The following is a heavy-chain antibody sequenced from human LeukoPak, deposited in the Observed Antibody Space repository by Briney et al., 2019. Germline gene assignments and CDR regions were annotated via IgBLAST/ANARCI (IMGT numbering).Heavy chain of an antibody. CDR1: GGSISSYY. J-gene: IGHJ6*04. D-gene: IGHD4-17*01. Sequence: SETLSLTCTVSGGSISSYYWSWIRQPPGKGLEWIGEINHSGSTNYNPSLKSRVTISIDTSKNQFSLRLTSVTAADTAVYHCARDLDTTVTMKGMDVWGKGTTVTVSS. V-gene: IGHV4-34*01. CDR2: INHSGST. CDR3: ARDLDTTVTMKGMDV.